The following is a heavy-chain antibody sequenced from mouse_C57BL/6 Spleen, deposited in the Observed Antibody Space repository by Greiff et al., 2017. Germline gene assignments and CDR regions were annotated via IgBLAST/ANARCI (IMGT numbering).Heavy chain of an antibody. Sequence: VQLVESGPGLVQPSQSLSITCTVSGFSLTSYGVHWVRQSPGKGLEWLGVIWSGGSTDYNAAFISRLSISKDNSKSQVFFKMNSLQADDTAIYYCARNHYDYDLYYFDYWGQGTTLTVSS. CDR3: ARNHYDYDLYYFDY. V-gene: IGHV2-2*01. CDR1: GFSLTSYG. CDR2: IWSGGST. J-gene: IGHJ2*01. D-gene: IGHD2-4*01.